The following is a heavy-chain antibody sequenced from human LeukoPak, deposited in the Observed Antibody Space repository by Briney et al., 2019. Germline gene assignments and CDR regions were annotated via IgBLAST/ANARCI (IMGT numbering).Heavy chain of an antibody. V-gene: IGHV4-61*02. CDR2: IYTSGNT. J-gene: IGHJ4*02. CDR1: GGSISSSSYY. CDR3: AGTDTSGYDRFDY. Sequence: SETLSLTCTVSGGSISSSSYYWNWIRQPAGKGLEWIGRIYTSGNTNYSPSLKSRVTISVDKSKNQFSLKLSSVTAADTAVYYCAGTDTSGYDRFDYWGQGALVTVSS. D-gene: IGHD3-22*01.